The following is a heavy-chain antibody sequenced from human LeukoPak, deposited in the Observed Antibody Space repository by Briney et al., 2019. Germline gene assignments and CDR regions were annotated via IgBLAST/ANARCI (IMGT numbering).Heavy chain of an antibody. V-gene: IGHV3-7*01. J-gene: IGHJ6*02. CDR2: IKGDGSDK. CDR1: GFTFSDYW. CDR3: AKDGGPHGMDV. Sequence: GGSLRLSCAASGFTFSDYWISWVRQAPGTGLEWVANIKGDGSDKYYADSVRGRFAISRDNAKKSLHLQMNSLRVEDTAVYYCAKDGGPHGMDVWGQGTTVTVSS. D-gene: IGHD3-16*01.